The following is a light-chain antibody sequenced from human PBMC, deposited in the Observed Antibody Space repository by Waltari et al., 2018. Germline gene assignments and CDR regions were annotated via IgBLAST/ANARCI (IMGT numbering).Light chain of an antibody. CDR2: TDN. CDR3: AAWDDSVNGYV. Sequence: QPVLTQPPPASGTPGEGVTIPCSGTRPTIGDNAVNWYQHLPGAAPELLIYTDNQRPAGVPARFSGSKSGTSASLGISGLQSEDEATYYCAAWDDSVNGYVFGSGTEVTVL. V-gene: IGLV1-44*01. CDR1: RPTIGDNA. J-gene: IGLJ1*01.